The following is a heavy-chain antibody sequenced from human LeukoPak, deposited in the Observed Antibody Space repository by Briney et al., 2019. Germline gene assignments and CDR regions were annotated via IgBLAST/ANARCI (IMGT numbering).Heavy chain of an antibody. D-gene: IGHD3-3*01. Sequence: GGSLRLSCTGSGFIFGSYWMSWVRQAPGKGLEWVANIKQDGSEKYYVDSVKGRFTISRDNAKNTLYLQMNSLRAEDTAVYYCAREEAITIFGVDYNWFDPWGQGTLVTVSS. CDR3: AREEAITIFGVDYNWFDP. V-gene: IGHV3-7*01. CDR2: IKQDGSEK. J-gene: IGHJ5*02. CDR1: GFIFGSYW.